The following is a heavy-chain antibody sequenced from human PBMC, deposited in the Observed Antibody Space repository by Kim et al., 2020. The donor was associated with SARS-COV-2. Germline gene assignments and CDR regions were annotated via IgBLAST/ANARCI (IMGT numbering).Heavy chain of an antibody. D-gene: IGHD3-22*01. V-gene: IGHV4-39*01. CDR1: GGSISSSSYY. J-gene: IGHJ5*02. CDR3: SRHATGPPKITMIVVVIHFHWLDP. Sequence: SETLSLTCTVSGGSISSSSYYWGWIRQPPGKGLEWIGSIYYSGSTYYNPSLKSRVTISVDTSKNQFSLKLSSVTAADTAVYYCSRHATGPPKITMIVVVIHFHWLDPWGQGTLVTVSS. CDR2: IYYSGST.